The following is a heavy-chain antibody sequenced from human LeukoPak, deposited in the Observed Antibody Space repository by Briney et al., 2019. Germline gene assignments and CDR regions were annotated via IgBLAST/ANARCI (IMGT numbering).Heavy chain of an antibody. J-gene: IGHJ4*02. V-gene: IGHV1-69*05. Sequence: GASVKVSCKASGGTFSSYAISWVRQAPGQGLEWMGGIIPIFGTANYAQKFPGRVTITTDESTSTAYMELSSLRSEDTAVYYCARAGYPGIAAAVNYWGQGTLVTVSS. CDR2: IIPIFGTA. CDR1: GGTFSSYA. D-gene: IGHD6-13*01. CDR3: ARAGYPGIAAAVNY.